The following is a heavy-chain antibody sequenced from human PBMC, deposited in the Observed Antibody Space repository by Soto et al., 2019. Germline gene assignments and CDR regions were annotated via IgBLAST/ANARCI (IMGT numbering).Heavy chain of an antibody. D-gene: IGHD2-15*01. CDR2: IIPVLGVE. CDR1: GGTFSSYT. V-gene: IGHV1-69*02. CDR3: AKAPTPASATPSYNGMDV. Sequence: GASVKVSCKASGGTFSSYTISWVRQAPGEGLEWMGRIIPVLGVEYYAQKVQGRVTVTADKCTSTAYMELSSLRSEDTAVHYCAKAPTPASATPSYNGMDVWSVGTRVTVSS. J-gene: IGHJ6*02.